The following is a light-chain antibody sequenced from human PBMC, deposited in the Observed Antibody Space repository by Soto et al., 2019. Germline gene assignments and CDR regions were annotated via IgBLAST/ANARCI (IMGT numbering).Light chain of an antibody. CDR2: YDS. Sequence: SYELTQPPSVSVAPGKTARITCGGNNIGSKSVHWYQQKPGQAPVLVIYYDSDRPSGIPERFSGSNSGNTATLTISRVEAGDEDDYDCQVWDSSSDHVVFGGGTKVTVL. CDR3: QVWDSSSDHVV. J-gene: IGLJ2*01. V-gene: IGLV3-21*04. CDR1: NIGSKS.